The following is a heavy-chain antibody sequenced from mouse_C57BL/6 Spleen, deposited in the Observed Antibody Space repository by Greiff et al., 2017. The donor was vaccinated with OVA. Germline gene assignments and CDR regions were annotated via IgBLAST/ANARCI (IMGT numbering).Heavy chain of an antibody. J-gene: IGHJ3*01. Sequence: VQLKQSGAELVKPGASVKLSCTASGFNIKDYYMHWVKQRTEQGLEWIGRIDPEAGETKYAPKFQGKATITADTSSNTAYLQLSSLTSEDTAVYYCARTDYDWAWFAYWGQGTLVTVSA. V-gene: IGHV14-2*01. CDR1: GFNIKDYY. CDR3: ARTDYDWAWFAY. D-gene: IGHD2-4*01. CDR2: IDPEAGET.